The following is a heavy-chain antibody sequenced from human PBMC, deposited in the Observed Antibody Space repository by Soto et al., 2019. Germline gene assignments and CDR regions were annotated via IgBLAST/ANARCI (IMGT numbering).Heavy chain of an antibody. V-gene: IGHV4-59*01. J-gene: IGHJ4*02. D-gene: IGHD1-26*01. CDR2: IYYSGST. CDR3: ARSLTGATEPNLDY. CDR1: GGSISSYY. Sequence: ASETLSLTCTVSGGSISSYYWSWIRQPPGKGLEWIGYIYYSGSTNYNPSLKSRVTISVDTSKNQFSLKLSSVTAADTAVYYCARSLTGATEPNLDYWGQGTLVTVSS.